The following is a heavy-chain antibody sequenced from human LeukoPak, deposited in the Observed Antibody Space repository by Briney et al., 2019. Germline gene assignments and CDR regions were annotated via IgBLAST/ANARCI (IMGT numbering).Heavy chain of an antibody. J-gene: IGHJ3*02. D-gene: IGHD3-22*01. Sequence: SETLSLTCTVSGGSISSANYYWGWIRQPPGMGLEWIGSVYNSGSTNYNPSLKSRVTISVDKSKNQFSLKLSSVTAADTATYYCARGAYYYASSGFFTFHIWGQGTMVTVSS. CDR1: GGSISSANYY. CDR2: VYNSGST. CDR3: ARGAYYYASSGFFTFHI. V-gene: IGHV4-39*07.